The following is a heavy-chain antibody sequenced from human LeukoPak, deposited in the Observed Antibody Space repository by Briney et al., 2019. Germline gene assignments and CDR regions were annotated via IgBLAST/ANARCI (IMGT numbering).Heavy chain of an antibody. Sequence: GGSLRLSCVASGFTFSSYGMRWVRQTPGKGLEWVAVIWYDGSKKYSADSLKGRFTISRDDSKSTLYLQMNSLRAEDTAVYYCARDLGTAGSFYFDYWGQGTLVTVSS. J-gene: IGHJ4*02. CDR3: ARDLGTAGSFYFDY. CDR2: IWYDGSKK. CDR1: GFTFSSYG. V-gene: IGHV3-33*01. D-gene: IGHD6-19*01.